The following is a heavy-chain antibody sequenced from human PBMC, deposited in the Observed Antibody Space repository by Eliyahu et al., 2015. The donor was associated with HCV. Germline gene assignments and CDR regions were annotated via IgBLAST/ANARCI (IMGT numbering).Heavy chain of an antibody. V-gene: IGHV1-69*01. J-gene: IGHJ5*02. CDR3: ARGRQLLPLERFDWFLDWFDP. D-gene: IGHD3-9*01. CDR1: GGTFSSYA. CDR2: IIPIFGTA. Sequence: QVQLVQSGAEVKKPGSSVKVSCKASGGTFSSYAXSWVRQAPGQGLEWMGGIIPIFGTANYAQKFQGRVTITADESTSTAYMELSSLRSEDTAVYYCARGRQLLPLERFDWFLDWFDPWGQGTLVTVSS.